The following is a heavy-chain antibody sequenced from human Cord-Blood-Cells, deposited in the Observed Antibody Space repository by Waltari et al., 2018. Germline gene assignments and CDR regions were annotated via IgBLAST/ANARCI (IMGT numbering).Heavy chain of an antibody. Sequence: QVQLVQSGAEVKKPGSPVKVSCKASGGTFSSYAISWVRQAPEQGLEWMGGIIPIFGTANYAQKFQGRVTITADESTSTAYMELSSLRSEDTAVYYCARGRGYCSSTSCHWDAFDIWGQGTMVTVSS. CDR2: IIPIFGTA. V-gene: IGHV1-69*01. CDR3: ARGRGYCSSTSCHWDAFDI. CDR1: GGTFSSYA. D-gene: IGHD2-2*01. J-gene: IGHJ3*02.